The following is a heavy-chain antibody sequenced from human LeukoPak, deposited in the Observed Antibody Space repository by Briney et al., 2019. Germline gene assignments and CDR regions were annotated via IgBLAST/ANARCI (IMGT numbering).Heavy chain of an antibody. D-gene: IGHD6-13*01. J-gene: IGHJ3*02. CDR1: GGSLSSSSYY. V-gene: IGHV4-39*07. CDR2: IYYSGST. CDR3: ARALGYSSPDAFDI. Sequence: SETLSLTCTVSGGSLSSSSYYWGWIRQPPGKGLEWIGSIYYSGSTYYNPSLKSRVTISVDTSKNQFSLKLSSVTAADTAVYYCARALGYSSPDAFDIWDQGTMVTVSS.